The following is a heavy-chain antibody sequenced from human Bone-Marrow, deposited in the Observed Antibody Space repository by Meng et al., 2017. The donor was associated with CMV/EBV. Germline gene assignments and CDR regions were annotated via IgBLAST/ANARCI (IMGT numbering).Heavy chain of an antibody. CDR3: ARDLRSIAARPRAFDY. CDR1: GYTFTSYG. Sequence: QVQQVQSGAAVKTPGAPAKVCCKSSGYTFTSYGISWVRQAPGQGLEWMGWISAYNGNTNYAQKLQGRVTMTTDTSTSTAYMELRSLRSDDTAVYYCARDLRSIAARPRAFDYWGQGTLVTVSS. D-gene: IGHD6-6*01. J-gene: IGHJ4*02. V-gene: IGHV1-18*01. CDR2: ISAYNGNT.